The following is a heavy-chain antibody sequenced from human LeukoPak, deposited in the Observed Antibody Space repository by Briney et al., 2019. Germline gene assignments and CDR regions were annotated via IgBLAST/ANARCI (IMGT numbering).Heavy chain of an antibody. CDR2: INPNSGGT. CDR3: ARGRPGDYFDY. V-gene: IGHV1-2*02. D-gene: IGHD6-25*01. CDR1: GCTFSSYA. J-gene: IGHJ4*02. Sequence: ASVKVSCKASGCTFSSYAIRWVRQAPGQGLEWMGWINPNSGGTSYLQNFQGRVTMTRDTSISTAYMDLSRLRSDDTAVYYCARGRPGDYFDYWGQGTLVTVSS.